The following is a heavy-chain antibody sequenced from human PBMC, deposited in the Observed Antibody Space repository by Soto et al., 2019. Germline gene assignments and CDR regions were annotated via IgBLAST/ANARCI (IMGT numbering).Heavy chain of an antibody. CDR3: ARGLTYDGDFQY. D-gene: IGHD3-3*01. CDR1: GGSFSGYY. V-gene: IGHV4-34*01. CDR2: INHSGST. J-gene: IGHJ4*02. Sequence: SETLSLTCAVYGGSFSGYYWSCIRHPPGKWLEWIGEINHSGSTNYNPSLKSRVTISVDTSKNKFSLKLSSVTAADTAVYYCARGLTYDGDFQYWGQGTLVTVS.